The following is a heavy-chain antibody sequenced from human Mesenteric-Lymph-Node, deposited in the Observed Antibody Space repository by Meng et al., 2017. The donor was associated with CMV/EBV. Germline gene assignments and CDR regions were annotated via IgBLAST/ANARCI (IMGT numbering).Heavy chain of an antibody. V-gene: IGHV4-4*02. CDR2: VHHSGRP. CDR3: ARHEPDHLGDFWSGYYTD. D-gene: IGHD3-3*01. Sequence: STSSHPWCTCVRPPPGKGLPCLGEVHHSGRPNYTPSLKSRVSMTVDQSKHHFSLKLSSVTAADTAVYYCARHEPDHLGDFWSGYYTDWGQGTLVTVSS. J-gene: IGHJ4*02. CDR1: STSSHPW.